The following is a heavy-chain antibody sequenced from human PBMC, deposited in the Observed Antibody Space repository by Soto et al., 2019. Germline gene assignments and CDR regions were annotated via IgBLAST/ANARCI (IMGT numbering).Heavy chain of an antibody. Sequence: LSLTCTVSGGSISSSSYYWGWIRQPPGKGLEWIGSIYYSGSTYYNPSLKSRVTISVDTSKNQFSLKLSSVTAADTAVYYCARSHMVRGVLRFDYWGQGTLVTVSS. CDR2: IYYSGST. J-gene: IGHJ4*02. V-gene: IGHV4-39*01. D-gene: IGHD3-10*01. CDR1: GGSISSSSYY. CDR3: ARSHMVRGVLRFDY.